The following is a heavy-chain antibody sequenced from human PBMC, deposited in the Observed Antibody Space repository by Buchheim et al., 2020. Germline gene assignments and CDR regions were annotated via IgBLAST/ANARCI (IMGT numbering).Heavy chain of an antibody. J-gene: IGHJ6*02. CDR3: AKTTVGASYYYYGMDV. D-gene: IGHD1-26*01. Sequence: QVQLVESGGGVVQPGRSLRLSCAASGFTFSSYGMHWVRQAPGKGLEWVAVISYDGSNKYYADSVKGRFTISRDNSKTKLYLQKNSLRAEDTAVYYCAKTTVGASYYYYGMDVWGQRAT. CDR2: ISYDGSNK. V-gene: IGHV3-30*18. CDR1: GFTFSSYG.